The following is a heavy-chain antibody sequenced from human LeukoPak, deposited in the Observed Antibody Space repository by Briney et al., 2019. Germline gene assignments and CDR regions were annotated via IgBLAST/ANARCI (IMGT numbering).Heavy chain of an antibody. Sequence: GASVKVSCKASGYTFTGYYMRWVRQAPGQGLEWMGWINPNNGGTNYAQKFQGRVTMTRDTSNSTAYMELCRLRSDDTAVYYCAGEGRGYLLVYWGQGTLVTVSS. V-gene: IGHV1-2*02. CDR2: INPNNGGT. CDR3: AGEGRGYLLVY. D-gene: IGHD5-12*01. CDR1: GYTFTGYY. J-gene: IGHJ4*02.